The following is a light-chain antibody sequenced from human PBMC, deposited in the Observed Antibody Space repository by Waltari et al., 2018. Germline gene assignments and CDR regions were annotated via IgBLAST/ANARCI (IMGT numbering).Light chain of an antibody. CDR3: AAWDDSLKV. Sequence: QSVLTQPPSASGTPGQRVTISCSGSSSNIGSNYVYWYQQLPGTAPKLLIYRNNQRPSGVPDRFSGSKSGNSASLAISGLRSEDEADYYCAAWDDSLKVFGGGTKLTVL. CDR1: SSNIGSNY. V-gene: IGLV1-47*01. J-gene: IGLJ2*01. CDR2: RNN.